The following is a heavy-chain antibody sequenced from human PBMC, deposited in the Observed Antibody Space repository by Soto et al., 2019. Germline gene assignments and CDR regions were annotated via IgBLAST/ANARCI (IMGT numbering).Heavy chain of an antibody. CDR3: ARTSGTTTVTLDY. CDR2: IIHTGST. CDR1: GGSISSSSYY. V-gene: IGHV4-39*07. D-gene: IGHD4-17*01. Sequence: SETLSLTCTVSGGSISSSSYYWGWIRQPPGKGLEWIGSIIHTGSTYYNPSLKSRVTISVDTSKNQFSLKLSSVTAADTAVYYCARTSGTTTVTLDYWGQGTLVTVSS. J-gene: IGHJ4*02.